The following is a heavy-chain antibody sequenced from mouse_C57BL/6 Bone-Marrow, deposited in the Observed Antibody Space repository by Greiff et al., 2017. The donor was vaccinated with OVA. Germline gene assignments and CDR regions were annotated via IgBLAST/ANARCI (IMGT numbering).Heavy chain of an antibody. CDR2: ISSGSSTI. Sequence: EVKLMESGGGLVKPGGSLKLSCAASGFTFSDYGMHWVRQAPEKGLEWVAYISSGSSTIYYADTVKGRFTISRDNAKNTLFLQMTSLRSEDTAMYYCARLLWVRQKYFDVWGTGTTVTVSS. J-gene: IGHJ1*03. CDR3: ARLLWVRQKYFDV. V-gene: IGHV5-17*01. CDR1: GFTFSDYG. D-gene: IGHD2-14*01.